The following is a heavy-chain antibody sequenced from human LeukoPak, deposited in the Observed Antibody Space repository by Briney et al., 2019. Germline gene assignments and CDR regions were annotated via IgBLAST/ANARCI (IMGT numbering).Heavy chain of an antibody. J-gene: IGHJ6*03. CDR1: GGSISSNY. V-gene: IGHV4-59*01. CDR3: ARGSIAYYYMDV. D-gene: IGHD3-22*01. Sequence: SETLSLTCTVSGGSISSNYWSWIRQPPGKGLEWIGYIYYSGSSNYNPSLKSRVTISVDTSKNQFSLKVSSVTAADTAVYYCARGSIAYYYMDVWGKGTTVAISS. CDR2: IYYSGSS.